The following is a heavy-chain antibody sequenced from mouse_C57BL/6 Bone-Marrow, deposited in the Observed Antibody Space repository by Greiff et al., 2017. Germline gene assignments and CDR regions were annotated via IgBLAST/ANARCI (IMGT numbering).Heavy chain of an antibody. D-gene: IGHD1-1*01. V-gene: IGHV1-15*01. J-gene: IGHJ3*01. CDR3: TRFYYYGSSGLFAY. CDR2: IDPETGGT. CDR1: GYTFTDYE. Sequence: VQLQQSGAELVRPGASVTLSCKASGYTFTDYEMHWVKQTPVHGLEWIGAIDPETGGTAYNQKFKGKAILTADKSSSTAYMELRSLTSEDSAVYYCTRFYYYGSSGLFAYWGQGTLVTVSA.